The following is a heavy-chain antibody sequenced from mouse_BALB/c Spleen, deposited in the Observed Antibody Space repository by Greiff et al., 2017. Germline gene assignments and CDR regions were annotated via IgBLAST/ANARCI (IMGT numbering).Heavy chain of an antibody. CDR1: GFDFSRYW. D-gene: IGHD1-1*01. J-gene: IGHJ2*01. V-gene: IGHV4-1*02. Sequence: EVKLLESGGGLVQPGGSLKLSCAASGFDFSRYWMSWVRQAPGKGLEWIGEINPDSSTINYTPSLKDKFIISRDNAKNTLYLQMSKVRSEDTALYYCARPYYYGSSYEGGYWGQGTTLTVSS. CDR3: ARPYYYGSSYEGGY. CDR2: INPDSSTI.